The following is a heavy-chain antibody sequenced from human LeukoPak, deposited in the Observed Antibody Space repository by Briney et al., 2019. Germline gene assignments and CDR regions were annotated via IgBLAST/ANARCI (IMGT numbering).Heavy chain of an antibody. D-gene: IGHD6-13*01. J-gene: IGHJ4*02. Sequence: SETLSLTCAVYGGSFSGYYWSWIRQPPGKGLEWIGEINHSGSTNYNPSLKSRVTISVDTSKNQFSLKLSSVTAADTAVYYCADRGEQQLVTGGYWGQGTLVTVSS. CDR1: GGSFSGYY. CDR2: INHSGST. CDR3: ADRGEQQLVTGGY. V-gene: IGHV4-34*01.